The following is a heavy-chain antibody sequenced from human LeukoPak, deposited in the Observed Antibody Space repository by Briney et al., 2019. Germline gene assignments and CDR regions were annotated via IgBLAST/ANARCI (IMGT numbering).Heavy chain of an antibody. CDR1: GYTFTGYY. Sequence: ASVNVSCKASGYTFTGYYMHWVRHAPGQGLEWRGWINPNSGGTKYAPNFQDRVTMTRDTSIGTAYMELSRLRSDDTAVYYCARERDSSAQYYYDYWGQGTLVTVSS. D-gene: IGHD3-22*01. CDR3: ARERDSSAQYYYDY. CDR2: INPNSGGT. J-gene: IGHJ4*02. V-gene: IGHV1-2*02.